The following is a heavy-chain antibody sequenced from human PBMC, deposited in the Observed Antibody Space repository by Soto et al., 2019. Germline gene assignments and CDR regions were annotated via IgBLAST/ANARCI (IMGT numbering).Heavy chain of an antibody. J-gene: IGHJ4*02. CDR3: AREDTRPLRNGCFDY. CDR1: GGSISSGGYY. V-gene: IGHV4-31*03. CDR2: IYYSGST. Sequence: SETLSLTCTVSGGSISSGGYYWSWIRQHPGKGLEWIGYIYYSGSTYYNPSLKSRVTISVDTSKNQFSLKLSSVTAADTAVYYCAREDTRPLRNGCFDYWGPGTLVTVSS. D-gene: IGHD5-18*01.